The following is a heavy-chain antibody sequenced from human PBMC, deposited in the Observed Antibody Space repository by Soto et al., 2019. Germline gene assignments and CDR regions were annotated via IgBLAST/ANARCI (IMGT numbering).Heavy chain of an antibody. CDR3: ARPRYPGRGYYGMDV. V-gene: IGHV5-51*01. D-gene: IGHD2-15*01. Sequence: PGESLKISCKGSGYRFTSYGIGWVRQMPGKVLECMGIIYPGDSDTRYSPSFQGQVTISADKSISTAYLQWSSLKASDTAMYYCARPRYPGRGYYGMDVWGQGTTVTVSS. J-gene: IGHJ6*02. CDR1: GYRFTSYG. CDR2: IYPGDSDT.